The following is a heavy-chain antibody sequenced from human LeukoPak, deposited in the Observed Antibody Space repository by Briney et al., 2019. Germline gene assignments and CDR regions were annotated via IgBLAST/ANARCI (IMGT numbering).Heavy chain of an antibody. D-gene: IGHD3-10*01. J-gene: IGHJ3*02. CDR3: ARDYYASGSGAFDI. V-gene: IGHV3-23*01. Sequence: PGGSLRLSCAASGFTFSSYAMSWVRQAPGKGLEWVSAISGSGGSTYYADSVKGRFTISRDNAKNSLYLQMNSLRDEDTAVYYCARDYYASGSGAFDIWGQGTMVTVSS. CDR2: ISGSGGST. CDR1: GFTFSSYA.